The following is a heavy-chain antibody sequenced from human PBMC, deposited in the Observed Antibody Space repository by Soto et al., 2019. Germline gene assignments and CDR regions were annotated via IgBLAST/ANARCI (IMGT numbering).Heavy chain of an antibody. V-gene: IGHV3-30-3*01. D-gene: IGHD1-26*01. CDR1: GFTFSSYA. CDR3: ARDSRATGAGAFDI. CDR2: ISYDGSNI. J-gene: IGHJ3*02. Sequence: GGSLRLSCAASGFTFSSYAMHWVRQAPGKGLEWVAVISYDGSNIYYADSVKGRFTISRDNSKNTLYLQMNSLRAEDTAAHYCARDSRATGAGAFDIWGLGTMVTVSS.